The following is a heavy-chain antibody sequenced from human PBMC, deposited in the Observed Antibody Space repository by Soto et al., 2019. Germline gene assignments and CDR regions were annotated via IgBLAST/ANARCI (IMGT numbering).Heavy chain of an antibody. D-gene: IGHD2-2*01. J-gene: IGHJ6*02. CDR2: INPSDGRT. CDR3: ARDIVVVPAAHLGYYYYGMDV. CDR1: GYTFTSYY. Sequence: GASVKLSCKASGYTFTSYYMHWVRQAPGQGLEWMGIINPSDGRTSYAQKFQGRVTMTEDTSTDTVYMELRSLRSDDTAVYYCARDIVVVPAAHLGYYYYGMDVWGQGTTVTVSS. V-gene: IGHV1-46*01.